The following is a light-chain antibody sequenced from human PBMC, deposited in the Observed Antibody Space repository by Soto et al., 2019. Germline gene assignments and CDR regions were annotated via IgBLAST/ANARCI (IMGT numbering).Light chain of an antibody. CDR2: DVS. CDR1: SSDVGGYNY. V-gene: IGLV2-14*01. CDR3: SSYTSSSTRVV. Sequence: QSVLTQPASVSGSPGQSITISCTGTSSDVGGYNYVSWYQQHPGNAPKLMIYDVSNRTSGVSNRFSGSKSGNTASLTISGLQGEDEADYYCSSYTSSSTRVVFGGGTKLTVL. J-gene: IGLJ2*01.